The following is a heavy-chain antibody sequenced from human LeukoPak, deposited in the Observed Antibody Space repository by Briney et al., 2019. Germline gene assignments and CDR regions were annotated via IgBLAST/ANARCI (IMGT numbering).Heavy chain of an antibody. CDR1: GFTFSSYW. V-gene: IGHV3-74*01. Sequence: GGSLRLSCAASGFTFSSYWMHWVRQAPGKGLVWVSLIKSDGRSTSYAGSVKGRFTISRDNAKKTLYLQMNSLRVEDTAVYYCAGTYYADFGTTYSLDYWGQGTLVTVSS. D-gene: IGHD4/OR15-4a*01. CDR2: IKSDGRST. J-gene: IGHJ4*02. CDR3: AGTYYADFGTTYSLDY.